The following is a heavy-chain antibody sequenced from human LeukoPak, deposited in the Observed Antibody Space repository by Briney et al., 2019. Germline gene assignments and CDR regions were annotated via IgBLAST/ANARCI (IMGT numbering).Heavy chain of an antibody. CDR3: ARQRGGSWVNDY. J-gene: IGHJ4*02. CDR1: DASISSSYFY. V-gene: IGHV4-39*01. CDR2: VFHSGST. D-gene: IGHD1-26*01. Sequence: PSETLSLTCTVSDASISSSYFYWSWILQPPGKGLEWIGNVFHSGSTHYSPSLKSRVTISVDTSRKQFSLRLSAATAADTAVYYCARQRGGSWVNDYWGQGTLVTVSS.